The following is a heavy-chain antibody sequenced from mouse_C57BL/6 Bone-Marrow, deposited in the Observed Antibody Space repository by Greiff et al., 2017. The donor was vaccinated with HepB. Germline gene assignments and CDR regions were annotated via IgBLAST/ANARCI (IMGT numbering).Heavy chain of an antibody. CDR3: TTGQDDYGCR. Sequence: EVQLQQSGAELVRPGASVKLSCTASGFNIKDDYMHWVKQRPEQGLEWIGWIDPENGDTEYASKFQGKATITADTSSNTAYLQLSSLTSEDTAVYYCTTGQDDYGCRWGQGTTLTVSS. CDR2: IDPENGDT. D-gene: IGHD2-4*01. V-gene: IGHV14-4*01. J-gene: IGHJ2*01. CDR1: GFNIKDDY.